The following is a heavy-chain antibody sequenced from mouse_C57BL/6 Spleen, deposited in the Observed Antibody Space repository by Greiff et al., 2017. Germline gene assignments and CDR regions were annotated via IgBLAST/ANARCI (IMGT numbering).Heavy chain of an antibody. Sequence: VQLQQSGPELVKPGDSVKISCKASGYSFTGYFMNWVMQSHGKSLEWIGRINPYNGDTFYNQKFKGKATLTVDKSSSTAHRELRSLTSEDSAVYYCARDTTVVAVPIDYAVDDWGPGTSVTVSS. CDR1: GYSFTGYF. J-gene: IGHJ4*01. CDR3: ARDTTVVAVPIDYAVDD. V-gene: IGHV1-20*01. CDR2: INPYNGDT. D-gene: IGHD1-1*01.